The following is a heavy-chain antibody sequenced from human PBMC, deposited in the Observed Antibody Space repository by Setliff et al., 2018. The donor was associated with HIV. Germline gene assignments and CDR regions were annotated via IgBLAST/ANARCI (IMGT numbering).Heavy chain of an antibody. CDR2: IIPIFHTS. Sequence: SVKVSCKASGYNFNGFYLHWVRQAPGQGLEWMGGIIPIFHTSQYAQKFQGRLTITADESTGTAYMELSSLRSEDTAVYYCARGPTMGLTGRQLWQPGYFDYWGQGALVTVSS. CDR3: ARGPTMGLTGRQLWQPGYFDY. J-gene: IGHJ4*02. D-gene: IGHD3-10*01. CDR1: GYNFNGFY. V-gene: IGHV1-69*13.